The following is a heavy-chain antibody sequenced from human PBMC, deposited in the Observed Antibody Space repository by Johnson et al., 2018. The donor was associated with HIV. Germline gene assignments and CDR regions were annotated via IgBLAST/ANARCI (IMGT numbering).Heavy chain of an antibody. CDR1: GFTFSNYW. CDR2: IQQDGSDT. CDR3: ARDLVRASHAFDI. Sequence: EVQLVESGGGVVQPGRSLRLSCAASGFTFSNYWMTWVRQAPGKGLEWVANIQQDGSDTYYVDYVKGRFTISRDNAKNSLYLQMNSLRAEDTSVYYCARDLVRASHAFDIWGQGTMVTVSS. V-gene: IGHV3-7*01. D-gene: IGHD2-8*02. J-gene: IGHJ3*02.